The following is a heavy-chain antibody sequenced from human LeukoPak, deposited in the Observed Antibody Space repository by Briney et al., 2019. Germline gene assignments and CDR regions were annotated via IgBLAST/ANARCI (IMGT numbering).Heavy chain of an antibody. Sequence: PSETLSLTCTVSGGSFTGPYWSWIRQTPGKGLEWSGYIYHNGDTKYNPSLKSRVTMSVDTSKNQFSLKLSSVTPADTAVYYCARDGYGPTDYWGKGSLVTVSS. D-gene: IGHD5-18*01. CDR2: IYHNGDT. CDR1: GGSFTGPY. CDR3: ARDGYGPTDY. J-gene: IGHJ4*02. V-gene: IGHV4-59*11.